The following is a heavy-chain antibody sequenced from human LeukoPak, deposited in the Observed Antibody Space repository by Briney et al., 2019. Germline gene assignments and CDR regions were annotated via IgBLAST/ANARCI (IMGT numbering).Heavy chain of an antibody. CDR2: IYYSGST. D-gene: IGHD3-22*01. CDR3: ARENDYYDSSGYYWYFDL. Sequence: SETLSLTCTVSGGSISSRSYYWGWIRQPPGKGLEWIGSIYYSGSTYYKPSLKSRVTISVDTSKNQFSLKLSSVTAADTAVYFCARENDYYDSSGYYWYFDLWGRGTLVTVSS. CDR1: GGSISSRSYY. V-gene: IGHV4-39*07. J-gene: IGHJ2*01.